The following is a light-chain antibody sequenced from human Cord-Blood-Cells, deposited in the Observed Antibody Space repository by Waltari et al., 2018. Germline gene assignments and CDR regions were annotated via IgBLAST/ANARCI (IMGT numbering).Light chain of an antibody. CDR2: DAS. CDR1: QSISSY. V-gene: IGKV1-39*01. CDR3: QQNYSTPRT. Sequence: DIQMTQSPSSLSGSLGDRVNLTCLASQSISSYLNWYQQKPGKAPKLLIYDASSLQRGVPSRFSGSGSGTDFTLTISSLQPEDFATYYCQQNYSTPRTFGQGTKVEIK. J-gene: IGKJ1*01.